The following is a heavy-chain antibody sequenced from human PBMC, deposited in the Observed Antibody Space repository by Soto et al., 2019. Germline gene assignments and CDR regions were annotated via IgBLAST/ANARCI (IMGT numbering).Heavy chain of an antibody. V-gene: IGHV3-53*01. CDR2: IYSGGST. CDR3: AREGGGVYCSGGSCYGRYFDF. D-gene: IGHD2-15*01. Sequence: PGGSLRLSCAASGFTVSNNYMSWVRQAPGKGLEWVSIIYSGGSTYYADSVQGRFTISRDKSKNTLFLQMSSLRAEDTAVYYCAREGGGVYCSGGSCYGRYFDFWGQGTRVTVSS. CDR1: GFTVSNNY. J-gene: IGHJ4*02.